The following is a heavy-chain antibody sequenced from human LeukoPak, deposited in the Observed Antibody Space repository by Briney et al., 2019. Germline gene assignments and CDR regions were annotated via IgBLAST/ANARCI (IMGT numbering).Heavy chain of an antibody. CDR2: IKQDGSEK. J-gene: IGHJ2*01. Sequence: PGRSLRLSCAASGFTFSSYGMHWVRQAPGKGLEWVANIKQDGSEKNYVDSVKGRFTSSRDNAKNSLYLQMNRLRVEDTAVYYCARGYWNFGLWGRGTQVTVSS. CDR1: GFTFSSYG. CDR3: ARGYWNFGL. V-gene: IGHV3-7*01.